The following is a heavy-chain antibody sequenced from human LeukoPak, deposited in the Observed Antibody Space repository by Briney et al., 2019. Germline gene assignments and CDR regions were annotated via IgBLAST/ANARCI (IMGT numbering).Heavy chain of an antibody. J-gene: IGHJ3*02. V-gene: IGHV3-21*01. CDR2: ISSTSAYI. D-gene: IGHD7-27*01. CDR3: ARVRDWGDAFDI. Sequence: GGSLRLSCAGSGFALKSYSLSWVRQAPGKGLEWVSSISSTSAYIYYADSVKGRFTISRDNAKNTLYLQMNSLRAEDTAVYYCARVRDWGDAFDIWGQGTMVTVSS. CDR1: GFALKSYS.